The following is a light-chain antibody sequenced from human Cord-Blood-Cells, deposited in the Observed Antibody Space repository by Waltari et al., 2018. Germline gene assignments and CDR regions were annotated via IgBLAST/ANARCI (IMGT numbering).Light chain of an antibody. Sequence: SYELTQPPSVSVSPGPTASITCPGDQLGDKYACWYQQKPGQSPVLVIYQDSKRPSGIPERFSGSNSGNTATLTISGTQAMDEADYYCQAWDSSTYVFGTGTKVTVL. CDR2: QDS. CDR3: QAWDSSTYV. J-gene: IGLJ1*01. V-gene: IGLV3-1*01. CDR1: QLGDKY.